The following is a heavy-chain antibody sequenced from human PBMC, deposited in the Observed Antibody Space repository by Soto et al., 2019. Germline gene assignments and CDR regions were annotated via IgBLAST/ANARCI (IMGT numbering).Heavy chain of an antibody. V-gene: IGHV1-46*01. CDR3: ARSWFGELLSMPDY. CDR2: INPSGGST. Sequence: VQLVQSGAEVKKPGASVKVSCKASGYNFTSYYMHWVRQAPGQGIAWMGIINPSGGSTSYAQKFQGRVTMTRDTSTSTVYMELSSLRSEDTAVYYCARSWFGELLSMPDYWGQGTLVTVSS. CDR1: GYNFTSYY. D-gene: IGHD3-10*01. J-gene: IGHJ4*02.